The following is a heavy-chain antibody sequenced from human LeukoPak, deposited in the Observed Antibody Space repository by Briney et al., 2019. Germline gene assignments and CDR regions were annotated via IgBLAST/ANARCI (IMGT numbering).Heavy chain of an antibody. D-gene: IGHD2/OR15-2a*01. CDR2: INPDGSQK. CDR1: GFTFSGNW. J-gene: IGHJ4*02. Sequence: GGSLTLSCEASGFTFSGNWMSWVRQAPGKGLEWVASINPDGSQKFYVDSVKGRFTISRDNTQSSLYLQMNSLGAEDTAMYYCAKLLGTVTTYDSGGQGTRVSVSS. CDR3: AKLLGTVTTYDS. V-gene: IGHV3-7*01.